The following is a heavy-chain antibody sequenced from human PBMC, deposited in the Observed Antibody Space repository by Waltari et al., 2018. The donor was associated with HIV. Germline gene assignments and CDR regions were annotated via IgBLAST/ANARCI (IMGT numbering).Heavy chain of an antibody. J-gene: IGHJ4*02. Sequence: EVHLVESGGGLIQPGGSLRLSCAGPGFTFNTYDMHWVRQAAGEGLQWVSAIGAAGDTYYSDSVKGRFTISRENAKNSLFLQMNSLRAGDTAVYFCVRVRDSSSGWYIFDYWGQGALVTVSS. D-gene: IGHD6-19*01. CDR2: IGAAGDT. V-gene: IGHV3-13*04. CDR3: VRVRDSSSGWYIFDY. CDR1: GFTFNTYD.